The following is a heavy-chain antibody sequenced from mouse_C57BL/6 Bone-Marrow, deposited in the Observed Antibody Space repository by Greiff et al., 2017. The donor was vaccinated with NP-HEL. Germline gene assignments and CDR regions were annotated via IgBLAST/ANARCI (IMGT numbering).Heavy chain of an antibody. CDR1: GFTFSSYA. CDR2: ISDGGSYT. V-gene: IGHV5-4*03. CDR3: TRGLTVFFAY. Sequence: EVKLVESGGGLVKPGGSLKLSCAASGFTFSSYAMSWVRQTPEKRLEWVATISDGGSYTYYPDNVKGRFTISRDNARNTLYLQMSSLKSEDTAMYYCTRGLTVFFAYWGQGTLVTVSA. J-gene: IGHJ3*01. D-gene: IGHD4-1*01.